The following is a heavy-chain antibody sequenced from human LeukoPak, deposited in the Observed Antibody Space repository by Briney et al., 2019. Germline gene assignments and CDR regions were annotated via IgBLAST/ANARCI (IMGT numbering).Heavy chain of an antibody. D-gene: IGHD6-13*01. CDR2: ISSNGGTR. CDR3: VKDWYSSSWYYFDY. V-gene: IGHV3-64D*06. CDR1: GFTFSSYA. J-gene: IGHJ4*02. Sequence: GGSLRLSCSASGFTFSSYAMHWVRQAPGKGLEYVSAISSNGGTRYYADSVKGRFTISRDNSKNTLCLQMSSLRAEDTAVYYCVKDWYSSSWYYFDYWGQGTLVTVSS.